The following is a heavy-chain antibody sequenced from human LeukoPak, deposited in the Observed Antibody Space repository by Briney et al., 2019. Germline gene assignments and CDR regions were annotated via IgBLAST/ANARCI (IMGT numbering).Heavy chain of an antibody. V-gene: IGHV1-69*13. J-gene: IGHJ4*02. CDR2: IIPLFDTT. D-gene: IGHD3-22*01. CDR3: ARRSRWYDSSGYYLDY. CDR1: GGTLSSNA. Sequence: SVKVSCKASGGTLSSNAISWVRQAPGQGLEWMGGIIPLFDTTTYAQKFQGRVTITADETTNTAYMEMSGLRSEDTAVYYCARRSRWYDSSGYYLDYWGQGTLVTVSS.